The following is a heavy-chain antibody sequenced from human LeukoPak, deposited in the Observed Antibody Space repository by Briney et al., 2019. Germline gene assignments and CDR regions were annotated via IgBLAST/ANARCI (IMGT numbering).Heavy chain of an antibody. D-gene: IGHD3-3*01. CDR1: GFTFSSYG. CDR3: ARGGSATRQIFGVVIPQYYGMDV. CDR2: ISYDGSNK. V-gene: IGHV3-30*03. J-gene: IGHJ6*02. Sequence: PGGSLRLSCAASGFTFSSYGMHWVRQAPGKGLEWVAVISYDGSNKYYADSVKGRFTISRDNSKNTLYLQMNSLRAEDTAVYYCARGGSATRQIFGVVIPQYYGMDVWGQGTTVTVSS.